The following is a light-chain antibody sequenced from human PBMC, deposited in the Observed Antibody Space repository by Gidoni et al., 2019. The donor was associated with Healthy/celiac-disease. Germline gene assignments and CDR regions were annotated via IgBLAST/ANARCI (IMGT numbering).Light chain of an antibody. J-gene: IGKJ4*01. CDR3: QQSYSTPLT. CDR2: AAS. CDR1: QSISSY. Sequence: DIQMTQSPSSLSASVGDRVTITCRASQSISSYLNWYQQKQGKAPKLLIYAASSLQSGVPSRFSGSGSGTDFTLTISSLQPEDFATYYCQQSYSTPLTFGGGTEVEIK. V-gene: IGKV1-39*01.